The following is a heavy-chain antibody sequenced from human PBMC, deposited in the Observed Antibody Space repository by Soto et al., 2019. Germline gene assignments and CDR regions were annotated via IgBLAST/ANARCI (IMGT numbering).Heavy chain of an antibody. Sequence: QVQLHESGPGLVKPSQTLSLTCTVSGGSISSGGYYWSWIRQHPGKGLEWIGYIYYSGSTYYNPSLKSRVTISVDTSKNQFSLKLSSVTAADTAVYYCARVRYCSGGSCYPRFDPWGQGTLVTVSS. CDR1: GGSISSGGYY. J-gene: IGHJ5*02. CDR2: IYYSGST. D-gene: IGHD2-15*01. V-gene: IGHV4-31*03. CDR3: ARVRYCSGGSCYPRFDP.